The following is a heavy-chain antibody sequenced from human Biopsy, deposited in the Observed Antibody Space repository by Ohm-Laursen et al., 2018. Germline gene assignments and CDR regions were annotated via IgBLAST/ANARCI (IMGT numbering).Heavy chain of an antibody. CDR1: GLTFNRSA. Sequence: GALVKVSCKASGLTFNRSAMQWVRQARGQRLEWIGWIVVGGGNTNYAQKFQERVTITRDMSTSTAYMELSSLRSEDTAVYYCASRPNCGGDCSSGFDYWGQGTLVTVSS. V-gene: IGHV1-58*02. J-gene: IGHJ4*02. CDR2: IVVGGGNT. D-gene: IGHD2-21*02. CDR3: ASRPNCGGDCSSGFDY.